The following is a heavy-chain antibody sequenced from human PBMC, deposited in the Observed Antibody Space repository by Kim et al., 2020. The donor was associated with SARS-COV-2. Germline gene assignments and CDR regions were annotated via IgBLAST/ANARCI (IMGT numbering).Heavy chain of an antibody. Sequence: GGSLRLSCAASGFTFSSYAMSWVRQAPGKGLEWVSVIYSGGSSTYYVDSVKGRFTISRDKSKNTLYLQMNSLRAEDTAVYYCAKLGVAGTFFDYWGQGTLVTVSS. J-gene: IGHJ4*02. CDR3: AKLGVAGTFFDY. D-gene: IGHD6-19*01. CDR2: IYSGGSST. V-gene: IGHV3-23*03. CDR1: GFTFSSYA.